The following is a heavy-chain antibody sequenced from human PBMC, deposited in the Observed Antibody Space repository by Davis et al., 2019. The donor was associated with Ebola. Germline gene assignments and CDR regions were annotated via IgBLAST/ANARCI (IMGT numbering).Heavy chain of an antibody. CDR2: IYYSGST. V-gene: IGHV4-61*08. CDR3: ARAIGSSGYYSSYWYFDL. D-gene: IGHD3-22*01. CDR1: GGSVSSGGYY. Sequence: SETLSLTCTVSGGSVSSGGYYWNWIRQPPGKGLEWIGYIYYSGSTNYNSSLQSRVTISVDTSKNEFSLKLSSVTAADTAVYHCARAIGSSGYYSSYWYFDLWGRGTQVTVSS. J-gene: IGHJ2*01.